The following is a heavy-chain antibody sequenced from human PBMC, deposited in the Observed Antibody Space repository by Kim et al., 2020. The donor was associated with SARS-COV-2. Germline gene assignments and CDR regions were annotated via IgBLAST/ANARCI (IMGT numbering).Heavy chain of an antibody. CDR3: ARGYYGSGSYYGYYYYYGMDV. CDR2: ISSSGSTI. J-gene: IGHJ6*02. CDR1: GFTFSSYE. Sequence: GGSLRLSCAASGFTFSSYEMNWVRQAPGKGLEWVSYISSSGSTIYYADSVKGRFTISRDNAKNSLYLQMNSLRAEDTAVYYCARGYYGSGSYYGYYYYYGMDVWGQGTTVTDSS. D-gene: IGHD3-10*01. V-gene: IGHV3-48*03.